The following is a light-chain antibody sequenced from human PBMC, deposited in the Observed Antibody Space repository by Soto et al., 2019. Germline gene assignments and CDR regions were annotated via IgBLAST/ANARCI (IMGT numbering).Light chain of an antibody. V-gene: IGKV1-39*01. CDR2: GSS. CDR3: QQTYITPYT. Sequence: DIQMTQSPSSLSVSVGDRVTITCRASQNIANYLNWYQQKPGKAPELLIYGSSTLQSGVPSSFSGSGSGTDFPLTISSLQPEDFATYYCQQTYITPYTFGQGTNLEI. J-gene: IGKJ2*01. CDR1: QNIANY.